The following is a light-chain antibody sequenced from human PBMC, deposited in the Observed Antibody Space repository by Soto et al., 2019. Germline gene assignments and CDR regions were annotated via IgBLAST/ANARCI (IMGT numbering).Light chain of an antibody. CDR2: EVA. V-gene: IGLV2-23*02. CDR3: CSYADTTTWV. CDR1: SSDVGSHNF. J-gene: IGLJ3*02. Sequence: QSALTQPASVSGAPGQSITISCTGTSSDVGSHNFVSWYQQRPGKAHKLMIFEVAKRPSGVSDRCSASKSGNMASLTISGVRAEDEAEYYCCSYADTTTWVFGGGTKVTVL.